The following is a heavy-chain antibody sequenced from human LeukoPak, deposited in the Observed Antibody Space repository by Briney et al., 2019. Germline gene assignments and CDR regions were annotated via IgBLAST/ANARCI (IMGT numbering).Heavy chain of an antibody. CDR2: IKQDGSEK. Sequence: GGSLRLSCAASGFTFSSYWMSWVRQAPGKGLEWVANIKQDGSEKYYVDSVKGRFTISRDNAKNSLYLQMNSLRAEDTAVYYCARDLFPYYYDSSGYYSWGQGTLSPSPQ. CDR3: ARDLFPYYYDSSGYYS. V-gene: IGHV3-7*05. D-gene: IGHD3-22*01. J-gene: IGHJ4*02. CDR1: GFTFSSYW.